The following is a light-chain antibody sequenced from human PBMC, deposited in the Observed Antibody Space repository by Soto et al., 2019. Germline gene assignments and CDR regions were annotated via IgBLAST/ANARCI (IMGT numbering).Light chain of an antibody. V-gene: IGKV1-5*01. CDR1: QTISSW. CDR3: QQYNSYPLT. Sequence: DIQMTQSPSTLSGSVGDRVTITCLASQTISSWLAWYQQKPGKAPKFLIYDASNLESGVPSRFSGSGSGTEFTLTISSLQPDDFASYYCQQYNSYPLTFGGGTKVDIK. CDR2: DAS. J-gene: IGKJ4*01.